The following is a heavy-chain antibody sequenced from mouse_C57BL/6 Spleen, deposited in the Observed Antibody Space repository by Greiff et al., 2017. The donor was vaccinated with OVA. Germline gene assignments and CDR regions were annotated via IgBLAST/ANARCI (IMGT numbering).Heavy chain of an antibody. J-gene: IGHJ4*01. D-gene: IGHD1-1*01. CDR2: ISSGSSTI. CDR3: AKDYYGSSPYAMDY. V-gene: IGHV5-17*01. Sequence: DVKLVESGGGLVKPGGSLKLSCAASGFTFSDYGMHWVRQAPEKGLEWVAYISSGSSTIYYADTVKGRFTISRDNAKNTLFLQMTSLRSEDTAMYYCAKDYYGSSPYAMDYWGQGTSVTVSS. CDR1: GFTFSDYG.